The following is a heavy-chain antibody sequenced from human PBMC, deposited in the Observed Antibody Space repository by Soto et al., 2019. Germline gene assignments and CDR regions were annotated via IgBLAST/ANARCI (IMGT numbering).Heavy chain of an antibody. CDR1: GFTVSSKY. CDR3: AREAPMEV. J-gene: IGHJ6*02. CDR2: IWSAGLI. V-gene: IGHV3-53*01. Sequence: PGWSLRLSCAASGFTVSSKYMSLVRQAPGKGLEWISVIWSAGLIYYADSVRGRFTISRDISKNILYLEMTSLRADDTAVYYCAREAPMEVWGQGTTVTVSS.